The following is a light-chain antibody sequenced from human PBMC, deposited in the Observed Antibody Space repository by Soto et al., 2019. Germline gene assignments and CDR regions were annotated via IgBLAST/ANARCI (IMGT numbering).Light chain of an antibody. Sequence: QSALTQPPSASGSAGQSVTISCTGTSSDVGGYHYVSWYQQHPGKAPKLMIYEVSKRPSGVPDRFSGSKSGNTASLTVSGLQAEDEADYYCSSYAGSYYVFGTGTKVTVL. CDR3: SSYAGSYYV. V-gene: IGLV2-8*01. CDR2: EVS. CDR1: SSDVGGYHY. J-gene: IGLJ1*01.